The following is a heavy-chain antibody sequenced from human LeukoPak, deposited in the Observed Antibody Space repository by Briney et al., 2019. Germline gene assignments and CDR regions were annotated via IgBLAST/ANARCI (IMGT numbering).Heavy chain of an antibody. CDR2: IRSKGNSFAT. CDR3: TRLNAEYSSSWLWGFDY. J-gene: IGHJ4*02. V-gene: IGHV3-73*01. D-gene: IGHD6-13*01. Sequence: PGGSLRLSCAASGFTFSGSAMHGVRQASGKGREGVGRIRSKGNSFATAYAASVKGRFTISRDDSKNTAYLQMNSLKTEDTAVYYCTRLNAEYSSSWLWGFDYWGQGTLVTVSS. CDR1: GFTFSGSA.